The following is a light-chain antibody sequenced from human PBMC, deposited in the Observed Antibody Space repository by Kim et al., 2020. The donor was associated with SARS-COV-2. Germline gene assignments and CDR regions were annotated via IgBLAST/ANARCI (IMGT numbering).Light chain of an antibody. Sequence: IQLTQSPSSLSASVGDRVTITCRASQGISTYLAWYQQKRGKAPTLLISSASTLQSGVPSRFSGSGSGTDFALTISSLQPEDFATYYCQQVSSYPITFGQGTRLEIK. CDR2: SAS. CDR1: QGISTY. V-gene: IGKV1-9*01. J-gene: IGKJ5*01. CDR3: QQVSSYPIT.